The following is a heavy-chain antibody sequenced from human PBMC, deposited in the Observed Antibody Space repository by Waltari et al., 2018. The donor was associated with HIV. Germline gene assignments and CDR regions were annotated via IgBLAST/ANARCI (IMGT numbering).Heavy chain of an antibody. CDR1: GFTFRRHW. V-gene: IGHV3-74*01. Sequence: EVQLVESGGGLVQPGGSLRPSCAASGFTFRRHWMNWVRQAPGKGLVWVSRINGDGSTTSYADSVKGRFTISRDNAKNTLYLQMNSLRAEDTAVYYCARIAYDSSGYGWFDPWGQGTLVTVSS. CDR3: ARIAYDSSGYGWFDP. D-gene: IGHD3-22*01. J-gene: IGHJ5*02. CDR2: INGDGSTT.